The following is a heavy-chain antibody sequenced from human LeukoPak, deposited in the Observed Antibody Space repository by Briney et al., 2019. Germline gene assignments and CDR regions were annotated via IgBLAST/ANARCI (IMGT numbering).Heavy chain of an antibody. Sequence: GGSLRLSCAASRFTFSSYAMSWVRQAPGKGLEWVSAISGSGGRTYYADSVKGRFTISRDNSKNTLYLQMNSLRAEDTAVYYCAKESDGRYFDWQSGYSYGLGYYYGMDVWGQGTTVTVSS. CDR3: AKESDGRYFDWQSGYSYGLGYYYGMDV. J-gene: IGHJ6*02. CDR1: RFTFSSYA. V-gene: IGHV3-23*01. CDR2: ISGSGGRT. D-gene: IGHD5-18*01.